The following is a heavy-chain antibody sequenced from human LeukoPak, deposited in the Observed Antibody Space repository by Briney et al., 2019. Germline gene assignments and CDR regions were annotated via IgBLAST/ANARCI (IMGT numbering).Heavy chain of an antibody. CDR1: GFNFNSYW. Sequence: GGSLRLSCAASGFNFNSYWMSWVRQAPGKGLECVANIKQDGSEIYFVDSVEGRFTISRDNAKSSLYLQMNSLRGEDTAVYYCARARYGSGGYFFDFWGQGTLVTVSS. J-gene: IGHJ4*02. V-gene: IGHV3-7*04. CDR2: IKQDGSEI. CDR3: ARARYGSGGYFFDF. D-gene: IGHD3-10*01.